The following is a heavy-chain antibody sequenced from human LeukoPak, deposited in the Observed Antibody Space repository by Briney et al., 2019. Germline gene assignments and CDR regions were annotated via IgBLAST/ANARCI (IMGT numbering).Heavy chain of an antibody. V-gene: IGHV4-30-2*01. D-gene: IGHD3-22*01. CDR1: GDSISSGGYS. CDR3: ARGWLLQLDY. J-gene: IGHJ4*02. CDR2: IYHSGST. Sequence: SETLSLTCAVSGDSISSGGYSWSWIRQPPGKGLEWIGYIYHSGSTYYNPSLKSRVTISVDRSKNQFSLKLSSVTAADTAVYYCARGWLLQLDYWGQGTLVTVSS.